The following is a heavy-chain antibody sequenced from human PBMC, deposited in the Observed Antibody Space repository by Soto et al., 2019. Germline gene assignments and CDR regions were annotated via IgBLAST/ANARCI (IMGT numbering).Heavy chain of an antibody. V-gene: IGHV3-30-3*01. CDR1: GFTFSSYA. Sequence: GGSLRLSCAASGFTFSSYAMHWVRQAPGKGLEWVAVISYDGSNNYYADSVKGRFTISRDNSKNALYLQMNSLRAEDTAVYYCARDFGSLGAPIVYWGQGTLVTVSA. CDR3: ARDFGSLGAPIVY. J-gene: IGHJ4*02. D-gene: IGHD1-26*01. CDR2: ISYDGSNN.